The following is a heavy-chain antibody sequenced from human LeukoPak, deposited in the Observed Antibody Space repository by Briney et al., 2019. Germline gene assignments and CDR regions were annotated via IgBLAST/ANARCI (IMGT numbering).Heavy chain of an antibody. CDR1: GFTFSNSW. D-gene: IGHD5/OR15-5a*01. Sequence: GGSLRLSCYASGFTFSNSWMSWVRQAPGKGLEWVANIGQDGSDKYYVDSMKGRFTISRDNAKNSLYLQMNSLRVEDTAIYYCARFSRGASVDDWGQGTLVTVCS. CDR2: IGQDGSDK. CDR3: ARFSRGASVDD. V-gene: IGHV3-7*01. J-gene: IGHJ4*02.